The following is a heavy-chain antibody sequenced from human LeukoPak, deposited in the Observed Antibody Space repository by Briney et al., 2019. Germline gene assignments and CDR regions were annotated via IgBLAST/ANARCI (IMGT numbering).Heavy chain of an antibody. CDR2: ISAYNGNT. Sequence: GASVTVSCTASGYTFTIYGISWVRQAPGQGLEWMGWISAYNGNTNYAQKLQGRVTLTTDTSTSTAYMELRSLRSDDTAVYYCARAYCSSTSCRYYYYYYYMDVWGKGTTVTVSS. D-gene: IGHD2-2*01. V-gene: IGHV1-18*01. CDR1: GYTFTIYG. CDR3: ARAYCSSTSCRYYYYYYYMDV. J-gene: IGHJ6*03.